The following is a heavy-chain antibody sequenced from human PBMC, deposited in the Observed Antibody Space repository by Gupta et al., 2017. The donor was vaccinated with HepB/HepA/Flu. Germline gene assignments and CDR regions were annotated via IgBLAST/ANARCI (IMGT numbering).Heavy chain of an antibody. CDR1: GFTSSSYA. J-gene: IGHJ5*02. V-gene: IGHV3-23*01. CDR2: ISGSGGST. D-gene: IGHD6-13*01. CDR3: AKEEAAAGTWDWFDP. Sequence: EVQLLESGGGLVQPGGSLTVSCAASGFTSSSYAMSWVRQAPGKGLEWVSAISGSGGSTYYEDSVKGRFTFSRDNAKNTLYLQMSSLRAEDTAVYCCAKEEAAAGTWDWFDPGAREPWSPSPQ.